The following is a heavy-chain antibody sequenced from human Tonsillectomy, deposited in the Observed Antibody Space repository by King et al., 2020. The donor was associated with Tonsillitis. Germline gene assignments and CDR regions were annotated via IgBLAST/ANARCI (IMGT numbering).Heavy chain of an antibody. J-gene: IGHJ5*02. V-gene: IGHV3-30*18. CDR1: GFTFSSYG. CDR3: AKDRYAGTTPGDNWFDP. CDR2: ISYDGSNK. Sequence: VQLVESGGGVVQPGRSLRLSCAASGFTFSSYGMHWVRQAPGKGLEWVAVISYDGSNKYYADSVKGRFTISRDNSKNTLYLQMNSLRAEDTAVYYCAKDRYAGTTPGDNWFDPWGQGTLVTVSS. D-gene: IGHD1-7*01.